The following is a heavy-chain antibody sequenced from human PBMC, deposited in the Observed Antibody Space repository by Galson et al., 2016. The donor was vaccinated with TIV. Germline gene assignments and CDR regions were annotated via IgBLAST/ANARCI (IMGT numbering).Heavy chain of an antibody. D-gene: IGHD2-8*02. V-gene: IGHV1-46*01. J-gene: IGHJ4*02. CDR1: GYSFTSYY. CDR3: ARDIPRGGACYFFDD. Sequence: SVKVSCKASGYSFTSYYLHWVRQAPGQGLDWMAMINPTGGRTSYSQRFQGRVTVTTDTSTSTVFMELSSLRSGDAAVYFCARDIPRGGACYFFDDWGQGTLVTVSS. CDR2: INPTGGRT.